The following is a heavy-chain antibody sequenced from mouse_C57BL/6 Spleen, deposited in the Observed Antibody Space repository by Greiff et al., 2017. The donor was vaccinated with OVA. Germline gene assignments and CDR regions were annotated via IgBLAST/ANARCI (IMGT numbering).Heavy chain of an antibody. CDR2: IWGGGST. Sequence: VKLMESGPGLVAPSQSLSITCTVSGFSLTSYGVDWVRQPPGKGLEWLGVIWGGGSTNYNSALMSRLSISKDNSKSQVFLKMNSLQTDDTTMYYCAKRGTAQATGYAMDYWGQGTSVTVSS. D-gene: IGHD3-2*02. CDR3: AKRGTAQATGYAMDY. V-gene: IGHV2-9*01. J-gene: IGHJ4*01. CDR1: GFSLTSYG.